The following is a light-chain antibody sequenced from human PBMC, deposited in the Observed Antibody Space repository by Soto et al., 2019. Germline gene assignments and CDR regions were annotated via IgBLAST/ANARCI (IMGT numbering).Light chain of an antibody. CDR3: SSYAGSNNRVV. J-gene: IGLJ2*01. V-gene: IGLV2-8*01. CDR1: SSDVGGYNY. CDR2: EVS. Sequence: QSALTQPPSASGSPGQSVTISCTGTSSDVGGYNYVSWYQQHPGKAPKLMIYEVSKRPSGVPDRFSGSTSGNTASLTVSGLQAEYEADYYCSSYAGSNNRVVFGGGTKLTVL.